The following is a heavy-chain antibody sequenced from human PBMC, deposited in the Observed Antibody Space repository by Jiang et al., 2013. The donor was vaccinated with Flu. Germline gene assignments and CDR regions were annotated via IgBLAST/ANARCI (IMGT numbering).Heavy chain of an antibody. CDR2: IHYTGTT. D-gene: IGHD2-15*01. Sequence: KPSETLSLTCTVSGGSINSYWWSWVRQSPGKGLEYIGFIHYTGTTDYNPSFMSRVAISIDRSNNQFSLKLTSVTAADTAVYYCARDLGYCSGGFCNSGYYYGMDVWGQGATITVSS. CDR3: ARDLGYCSGGFCNSGYYYGMDV. J-gene: IGHJ6*02. CDR1: GGSINSYW. V-gene: IGHV4-59*01.